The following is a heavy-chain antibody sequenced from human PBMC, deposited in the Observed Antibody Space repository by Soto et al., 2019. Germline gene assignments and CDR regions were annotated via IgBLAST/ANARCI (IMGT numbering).Heavy chain of an antibody. J-gene: IGHJ6*02. CDR3: ARVHYSSGWYSSPYYYGMDV. D-gene: IGHD6-19*01. Sequence: ASVKVSCKASGGTFSSYSISWVRHAPGQGLEWMGGIIPIFGTANYAQKFQGRVTITADESTSTAYMELSSLRSEDTAVYYCARVHYSSGWYSSPYYYGMDVWGQGTTVTVSS. CDR1: GGTFSSYS. V-gene: IGHV1-69*13. CDR2: IIPIFGTA.